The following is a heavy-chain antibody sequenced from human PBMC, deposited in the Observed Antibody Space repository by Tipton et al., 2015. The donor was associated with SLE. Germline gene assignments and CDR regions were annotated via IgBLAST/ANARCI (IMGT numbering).Heavy chain of an antibody. Sequence: TLSLTCTVSGYSISSGFYWGWIRQPPGKGLEWIGNIYHSGSTFYNPSLKSRVTISVDTSKNQFSLKLSSVTAADTAVYYCARGAVGGAVAFDYWGQGTLVTVSS. V-gene: IGHV4-38-2*02. CDR1: GYSISSGFY. D-gene: IGHD6-19*01. CDR3: ARGAVGGAVAFDY. J-gene: IGHJ4*02. CDR2: IYHSGST.